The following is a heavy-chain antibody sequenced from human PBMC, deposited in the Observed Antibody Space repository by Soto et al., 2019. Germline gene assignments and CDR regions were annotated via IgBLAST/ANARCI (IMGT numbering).Heavy chain of an antibody. Sequence: KSSETLSLTCTVSGGSISSSSYYWGWIRQPPGKGQEWIGSIYYSGSTYYNPSLKSRVTISVDTSKNQFSLKLSSVTAADMALYYCARPYSSSWGPWWFAPWGQGALVTVSS. J-gene: IGHJ5*02. V-gene: IGHV4-39*01. CDR2: IYYSGST. CDR3: ARPYSSSWGPWWFAP. D-gene: IGHD6-13*01. CDR1: GGSISSSSYY.